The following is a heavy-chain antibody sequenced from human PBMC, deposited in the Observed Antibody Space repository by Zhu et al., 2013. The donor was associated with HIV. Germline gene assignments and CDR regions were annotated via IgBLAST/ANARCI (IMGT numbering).Heavy chain of an antibody. CDR1: GGSISSGGYY. V-gene: IGHV4-31*03. CDR2: IYYSGST. D-gene: IGHD3-10*01. Sequence: QVQLQESGPGLVKPSQTLSLTCTVSGGSISSGGYYWSWIRQHPGKGLEWIGYIYYSGSTYYNPSLKSRVTISVDTSKNQFSLKLSSVTAADTAVYYCARDLSHLSSPPGALLWFRESPTGWFDPWAREPWSPSPQ. CDR3: ARDLSHLSSPPGALLWFRESPTGWFDP. J-gene: IGHJ5*02.